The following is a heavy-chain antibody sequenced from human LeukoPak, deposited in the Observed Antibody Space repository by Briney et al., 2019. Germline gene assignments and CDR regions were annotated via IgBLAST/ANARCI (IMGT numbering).Heavy chain of an antibody. CDR3: ARGNNRDSSSWYYYYYYYMDV. CDR2: MNPNSGNT. Sequence: ASVKVSCKASGYTFTSYDINWVRQAPGQGLEWMGWMNPNSGNTGYAQKFQGRVTITRNTSISTAYMELSSLRSEDTAVYYCARGNNRDSSSWYYYYYYYMDVWGKGTTVTISS. CDR1: GYTFTSYD. V-gene: IGHV1-8*03. D-gene: IGHD6-13*01. J-gene: IGHJ6*03.